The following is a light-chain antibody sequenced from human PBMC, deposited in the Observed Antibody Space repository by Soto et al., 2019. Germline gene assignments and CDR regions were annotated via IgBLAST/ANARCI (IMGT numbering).Light chain of an antibody. CDR2: KAS. Sequence: DIQMTQSPSTLSASVGDRVTITCRASQSIGRLLAWYQQKPGRAPTLLIYKASTLESGVPSRFSGSGSGTEFSLTISSLQPDDFATYYCQQYDSYPLTFGQGTRLEIK. J-gene: IGKJ5*01. CDR3: QQYDSYPLT. V-gene: IGKV1-5*03. CDR1: QSIGRL.